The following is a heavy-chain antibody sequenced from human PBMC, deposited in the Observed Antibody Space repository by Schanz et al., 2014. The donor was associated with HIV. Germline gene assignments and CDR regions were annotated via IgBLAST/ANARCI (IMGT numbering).Heavy chain of an antibody. CDR1: GFTFSSYG. D-gene: IGHD3-10*01. J-gene: IGHJ6*02. V-gene: IGHV3-30*18. CDR3: AKDLVTMAHYYYYYGMDV. CDR2: ISYDGSNK. Sequence: QVQLVESGGGVVQPGRSLRLSCAASGFTFSSYGMHWVRQAPGKGPEWVAVISYDGSNKYYADSVKGRFTISRDNSKNTLYLQMNSLRAEDTAVYYCAKDLVTMAHYYYYYGMDVWGQGTTVTVSS.